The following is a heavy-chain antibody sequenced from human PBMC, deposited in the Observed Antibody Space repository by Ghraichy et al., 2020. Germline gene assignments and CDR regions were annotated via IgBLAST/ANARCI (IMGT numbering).Heavy chain of an antibody. D-gene: IGHD6-19*01. J-gene: IGHJ4*02. V-gene: IGHV3-23*01. CDR2: ISGSGGST. CDR1: GFTFSSYA. CDR3: AKDYSSGWYYFDY. Sequence: GESLRLSCAASGFTFSSYAMSWVRQAPGKGLEWVSAISGSGGSTYYADSVKGRFTISRDNSKNTLYLQMNSLRAEDTAVYYCAKDYSSGWYYFDYWGQGTLVTVSS.